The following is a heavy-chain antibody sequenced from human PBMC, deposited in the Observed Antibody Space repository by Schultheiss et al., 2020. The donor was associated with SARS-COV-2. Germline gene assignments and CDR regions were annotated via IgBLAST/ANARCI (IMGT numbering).Heavy chain of an antibody. CDR1: GFTFSSYA. Sequence: GGSLRLSCAASGFTFSSYAMHWVRQAPGKGLEWVAVISYDGSNKYYADSVKGRFTISRDNSKNTLYLQMNSLRAEDTAVYYCARDPGGSVGSNWFDPWGQGTLVTVSS. V-gene: IGHV3-30-3*01. CDR3: ARDPGGSVGSNWFDP. CDR2: ISYDGSNK. J-gene: IGHJ5*02. D-gene: IGHD1-26*01.